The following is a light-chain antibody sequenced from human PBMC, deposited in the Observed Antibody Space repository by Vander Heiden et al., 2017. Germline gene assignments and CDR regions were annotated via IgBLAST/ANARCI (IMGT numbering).Light chain of an antibody. Sequence: EIVLTQSPATLSLSPGERATLSCRASQSVSSYLAWYQQKPGQAPRLLIYDASNRASGIPDRFSGSGSGTDFTLTSSSREPEDFAVYYGQQRSNLWTFGQGTKVEIK. CDR1: QSVSSY. CDR2: DAS. V-gene: IGKV3-11*01. CDR3: QQRSNLWT. J-gene: IGKJ1*01.